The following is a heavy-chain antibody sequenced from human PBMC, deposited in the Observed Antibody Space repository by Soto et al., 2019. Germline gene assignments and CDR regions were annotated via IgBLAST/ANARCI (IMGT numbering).Heavy chain of an antibody. CDR1: GFTFTSTA. D-gene: IGHD1-26*01. CDR2: IVVGSGNT. J-gene: IGHJ4*02. V-gene: IGHV1-58*01. CDR3: AAGREPEYYFDY. Sequence: SVKVSCKASGFTFTSTAVQWVRQARGQRLEWIGWIVVGSGNTNYAQKFQERVTITRDMSTSTAYMELSSLRSEDTAVYYCAAGREPEYYFDYWGQGTLVTVS.